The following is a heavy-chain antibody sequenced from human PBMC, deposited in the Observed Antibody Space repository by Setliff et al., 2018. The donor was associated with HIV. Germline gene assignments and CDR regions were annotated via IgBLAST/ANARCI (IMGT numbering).Heavy chain of an antibody. CDR2: IHHSGGT. V-gene: IGHV4-59*11. Sequence: PSETLSLTCTVSYGSISGHYWTWIRQPPGKGLEWIGYIHHSGGTQYNPSLMSRLTMSVDSSKNQFSLSLSSVTAADTAVYYCARLPDINSWPFDHWARGTLVTVSS. CDR1: YGSISGHY. CDR3: ARLPDINSWPFDH. D-gene: IGHD6-13*01. J-gene: IGHJ4*02.